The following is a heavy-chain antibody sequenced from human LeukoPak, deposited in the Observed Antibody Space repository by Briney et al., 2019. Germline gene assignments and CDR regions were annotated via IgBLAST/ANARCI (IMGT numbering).Heavy chain of an antibody. CDR3: ARGSGSYSP. Sequence: VASVKVSCKASGGTFSSYAISWVRQAPGQGLEWMGGIIPIFGTANYAQKFHDRLTITADESTSTAYMELSSLRSEDTAVYYCARGSGSYSPWGQGTLVTVSS. V-gene: IGHV1-69*13. CDR1: GGTFSSYA. CDR2: IIPIFGTA. D-gene: IGHD1-26*01. J-gene: IGHJ5*02.